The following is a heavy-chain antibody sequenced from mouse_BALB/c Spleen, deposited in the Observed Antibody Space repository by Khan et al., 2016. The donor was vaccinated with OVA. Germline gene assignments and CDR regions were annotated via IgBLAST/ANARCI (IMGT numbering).Heavy chain of an antibody. V-gene: IGHV8-12*01. CDR3: VRNIYAYGAWFAY. D-gene: IGHD2-2*01. J-gene: IGHJ3*01. CDR1: GFSLSTSGMG. CDR2: IYWDDET. Sequence: QVQLKESGPGILQSSQTLSLTCSFSGFSLSTSGMGVIWIRQPSGKGLEWLAHIYWDDETCNNPFIKSRIITFNNTSRNQVSLRITSVDTADTATYYCVRNIYAYGAWFAYWGQGTLVTVSS.